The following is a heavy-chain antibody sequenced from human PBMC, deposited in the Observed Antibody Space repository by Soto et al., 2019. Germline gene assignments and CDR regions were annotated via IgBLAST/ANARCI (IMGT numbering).Heavy chain of an antibody. Sequence: SETLSLTCTVSGGSVSGVDYFWSWIRQSPGKGLEWIGYIYYTGITHLNPSLKSRLTMAVDTSKNEFSLKLTSVSAADTAVYYCARVLELQNWFDPWGQGTLVTVSS. V-gene: IGHV4-30-4*01. CDR3: ARVLELQNWFDP. D-gene: IGHD1-26*01. CDR2: IYYTGIT. CDR1: GGSVSGVDYF. J-gene: IGHJ5*02.